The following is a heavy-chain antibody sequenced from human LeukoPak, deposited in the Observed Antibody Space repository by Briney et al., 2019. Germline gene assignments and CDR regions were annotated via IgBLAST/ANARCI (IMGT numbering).Heavy chain of an antibody. Sequence: GGSLRLSCAASGFNFNTYFMHWARQVPGKGLVWVSRIDTDGKTTTYADSVKGRFTISRDNAKNTVYLQMNSLRAEDTAVYYCVRDKDGYNFWGQGTLVSVSS. J-gene: IGHJ4*02. D-gene: IGHD5-24*01. CDR3: VRDKDGYNF. CDR2: IDTDGKTT. V-gene: IGHV3-74*01. CDR1: GFNFNTYF.